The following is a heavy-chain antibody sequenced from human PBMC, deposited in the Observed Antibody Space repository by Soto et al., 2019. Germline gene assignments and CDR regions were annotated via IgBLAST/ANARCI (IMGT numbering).Heavy chain of an antibody. J-gene: IGHJ5*02. Sequence: SETLSLTCTVSGGSISSYYWSWIRQPPGKGLEWIGYIYYSGSTNYNPSLKSRVTISVDTSKNQFSLKLSSVTAADTAVYYCARVDYHPYYYGSGSYFTWGQGTLVTVSS. CDR1: GGSISSYY. CDR2: IYYSGST. CDR3: ARVDYHPYYYGSGSYFT. V-gene: IGHV4-59*01. D-gene: IGHD3-10*01.